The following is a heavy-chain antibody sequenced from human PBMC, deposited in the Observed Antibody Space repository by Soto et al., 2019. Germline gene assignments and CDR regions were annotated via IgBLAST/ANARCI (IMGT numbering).Heavy chain of an antibody. D-gene: IGHD6-13*01. CDR3: ASGRANSIAAPIYYYYGMDV. J-gene: IGHJ6*02. Sequence: EVQLVESGGGLVKPGGSLRLSCAASGFTFSSYSMNWVRQAPGKGLEWVSSISSSSSYIYYADSVKGRFTISRDNAKNSLYLQMNSLRAEDTAVYYCASGRANSIAAPIYYYYGMDVWGQGTTVTVSS. V-gene: IGHV3-21*01. CDR2: ISSSSSYI. CDR1: GFTFSSYS.